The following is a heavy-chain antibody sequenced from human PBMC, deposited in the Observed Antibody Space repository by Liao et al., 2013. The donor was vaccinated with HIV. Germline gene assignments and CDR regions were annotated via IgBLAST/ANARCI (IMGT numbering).Heavy chain of an antibody. CDR2: ISHSGST. V-gene: IGHV4-34*10. CDR1: GGSFRGYF. J-gene: IGHJ4*02. Sequence: QVQLQESGPGLVKPSETLSLTCAVYGGSFRGYFWTWIRQPPGKGLEWIGEISHSGSTNYNPSLKSRVTLSLDMSKNQFSLRLTSVTAADTAVYYCARPRAGSSSYFDFWGQGTLVTVSS. D-gene: IGHD6-19*01. CDR3: ARPRAGSSSYFDF.